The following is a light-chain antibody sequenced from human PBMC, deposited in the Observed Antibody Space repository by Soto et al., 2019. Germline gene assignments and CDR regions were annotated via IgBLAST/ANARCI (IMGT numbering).Light chain of an antibody. V-gene: IGKV3-11*01. CDR2: DTS. CDR1: QSVSSY. CDR3: QQRSNWPPIT. J-gene: IGKJ5*01. Sequence: EIVLTQSPATLSLSLVDRATISCSASQSVSSYLAWYQQKPGQAPRLLIYDTSTRATGIPARFSGSGSGTDFTLTISSLEPEDFAVYYCQQRSNWPPITFGQGTRLEI.